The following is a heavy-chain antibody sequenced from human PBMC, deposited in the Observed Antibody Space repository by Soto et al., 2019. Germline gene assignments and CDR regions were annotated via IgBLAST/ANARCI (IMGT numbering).Heavy chain of an antibody. CDR2: INPSGGST. V-gene: IGHV1-46*01. D-gene: IGHD2-21*01. CDR1: GYTFTSYY. CDR3: AREFPATKPLDY. J-gene: IGHJ4*02. Sequence: QVQLVQSGAEVKKPGASVKVSCKASGYTFTSYYMHWVRQAPGQGLEWMGIINPSGGSTSYAQKFQGRVTMNRDTSTSTVYMELSSLRSEDTAVYYCAREFPATKPLDYWGQGTLVTVSS.